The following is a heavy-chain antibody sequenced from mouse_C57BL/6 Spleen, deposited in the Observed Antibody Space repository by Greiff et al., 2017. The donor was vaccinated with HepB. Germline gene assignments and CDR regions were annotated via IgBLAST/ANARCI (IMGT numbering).Heavy chain of an antibody. Sequence: VQLQQSGAELARPGASVKMSCKASGYTFTSYTMHWVKQRPGQGLEWIGYINPSSGYTKYNQKFKDKATLTADKSSSTAYMQLSSLTSEDSAVYYCAREAPYLYFDVWGTGTTVTVSS. CDR2: INPSSGYT. J-gene: IGHJ1*03. CDR1: GYTFTSYT. V-gene: IGHV1-4*01. CDR3: AREAPYLYFDV.